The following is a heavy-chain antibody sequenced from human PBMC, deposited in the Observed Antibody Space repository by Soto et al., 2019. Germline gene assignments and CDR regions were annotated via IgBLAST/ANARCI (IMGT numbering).Heavy chain of an antibody. V-gene: IGHV4-59*01. CDR2: ISFSGAT. Sequence: PSETLSLTCTVSGVSITSYFWSWIRQTPGKGLDWIGSISFSGATYSNPSLKGRAALSGDTSENHLSQTLNSAPSADTAVPFCARDRRDGYHRYFEFCGQGNQGAVAS. CDR3: ARDRRDGYHRYFEF. J-gene: IGHJ4*02. D-gene: IGHD5-12*01. CDR1: GVSITSYF.